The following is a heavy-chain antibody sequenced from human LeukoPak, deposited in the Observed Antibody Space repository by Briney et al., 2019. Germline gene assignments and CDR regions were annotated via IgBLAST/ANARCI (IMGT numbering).Heavy chain of an antibody. CDR1: EGTFSSYA. J-gene: IGHJ4*02. Sequence: GASVKVSCKASEGTFSSYAISSVRQAPGQRLEWMGRIIPILGIANYAQKFQGRVMITADKSTSTAYMELSSLRSEDTAVYYCARLSGGDIVVFDYWGQGTLVTVSS. CDR3: ARLSGGDIVVFDY. V-gene: IGHV1-69*04. CDR2: IIPILGIA. D-gene: IGHD5-12*01.